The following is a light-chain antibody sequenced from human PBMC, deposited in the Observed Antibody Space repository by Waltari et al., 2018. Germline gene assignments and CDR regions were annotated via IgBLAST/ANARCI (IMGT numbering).Light chain of an antibody. CDR1: QSVGRS. CDR2: DAS. J-gene: IGKJ1*01. Sequence: IILTQSLGTLSLYPGERATLSCGASQSVGRSLAWYQQKPGRAPRLLLYDASSRATGIPDRFSGSGFGTDFSLTISRLEPEDFAVYYCQHYVRLPVTFGQGTKVEIK. CDR3: QHYVRLPVT. V-gene: IGKV3-20*01.